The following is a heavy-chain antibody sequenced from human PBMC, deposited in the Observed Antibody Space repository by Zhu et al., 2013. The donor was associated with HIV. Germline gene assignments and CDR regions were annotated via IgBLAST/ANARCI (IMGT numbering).Heavy chain of an antibody. Sequence: QVQLQESGPGLVKPSETLSLTCAVHGGSFSGYYWSWIRQSPGKGLEWIGEITRSGATDYSPSLKSRVTISMDMSRTQFSLNLTSVIAADTGLYYCARGPTRAGGVFDLWGQGTQVSVSS. D-gene: IGHD2-8*02. CDR1: GGSFSGYY. V-gene: IGHV4-34*01. CDR3: ARGPTRAGGVFDL. J-gene: IGHJ5*02. CDR2: ITRSGAT.